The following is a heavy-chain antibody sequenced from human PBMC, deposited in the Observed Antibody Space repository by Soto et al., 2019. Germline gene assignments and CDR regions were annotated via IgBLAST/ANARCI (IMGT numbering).Heavy chain of an antibody. CDR2: ISSSSSYT. D-gene: IGHD2-21*02. CDR1: GFTFSDYY. CDR3: ARVIEYAQVVTADHDAFDI. J-gene: IGHJ3*02. Sequence: GGSLRLSCAASGFTFSDYYMSWIRQAPGKGLERVSYISSSSSYTNYADSVKGRCTISRDNAKNTLYLQMNSLRAEDTAVYFCARVIEYAQVVTADHDAFDIWGQGTMVTVSS. V-gene: IGHV3-11*06.